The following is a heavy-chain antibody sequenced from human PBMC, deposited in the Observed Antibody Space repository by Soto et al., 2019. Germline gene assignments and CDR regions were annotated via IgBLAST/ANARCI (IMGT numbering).Heavy chain of an antibody. J-gene: IGHJ4*02. D-gene: IGHD4-17*01. CDR1: GVTFSKAW. CDR2: IKSEADGGTI. V-gene: IGHV3-15*06. CDR3: TISGDYETYFDN. Sequence: EVQLVESGGGLVKPGGSLRLSCVASGVTFSKAWMSWVRQAPGKGLEWVGRIKSEADGGTIHYAAPVKGRFTFSRDDSKSTVVLQMHSLKIEDTAVYYCTISGDYETYFDNWGQGTLVAVSS.